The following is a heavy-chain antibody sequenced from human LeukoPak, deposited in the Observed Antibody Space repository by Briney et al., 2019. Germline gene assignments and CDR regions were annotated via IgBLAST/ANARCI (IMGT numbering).Heavy chain of an antibody. CDR3: ATSTIFGVDPPYYYYGMDV. V-gene: IGHV1-24*01. J-gene: IGHJ6*02. CDR1: GYTLTELS. CDR2: FDPEDGET. Sequence: ASVTVSCKDSGYTLTELSMYWVRQAPGKGREWMGGFDPEDGETIYAQKFQGRVTMTEDTSTDTAYMELSSLRSEDTAVYYCATSTIFGVDPPYYYYGMDVWGQGTTVTVSS. D-gene: IGHD3-3*01.